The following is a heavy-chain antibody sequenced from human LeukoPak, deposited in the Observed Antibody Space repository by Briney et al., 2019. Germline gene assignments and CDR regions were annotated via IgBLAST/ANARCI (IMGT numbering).Heavy chain of an antibody. CDR1: GFIFSSYV. D-gene: IGHD2-15*01. CDR3: ARDGGDVVVVAATTPYYFDY. Sequence: PGGSLRLSCAASGFIFSSYVMHWVRQAPGKGLEWVAVISYDGSNKYYADSVKGRFTISRDNSKNTLYLQMNSLRAEDTAVYYCARDGGDVVVVAATTPYYFDYWGQGTLVTVSS. CDR2: ISYDGSNK. V-gene: IGHV3-30*03. J-gene: IGHJ4*02.